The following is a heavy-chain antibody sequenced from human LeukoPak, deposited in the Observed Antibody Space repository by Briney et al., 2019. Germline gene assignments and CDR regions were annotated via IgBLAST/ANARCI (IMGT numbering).Heavy chain of an antibody. D-gene: IGHD3-16*01. V-gene: IGHV4-39*01. CDR2: ISDSGGT. CDR1: GVSIRGSHDY. Sequence: SETLSLTCTVSGVSIRGSHDYWAWIRQPPGKGMEWIGSISDSGGTHYNPSLTSRPTISVDTSKNQFSLRLSSVTAADTAVYYCARLGEKSGATYFDDWGQGTLVTVSS. J-gene: IGHJ4*02. CDR3: ARLGEKSGATYFDD.